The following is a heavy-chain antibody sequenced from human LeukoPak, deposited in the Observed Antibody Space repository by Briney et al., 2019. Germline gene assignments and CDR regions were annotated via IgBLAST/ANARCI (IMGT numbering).Heavy chain of an antibody. J-gene: IGHJ6*02. CDR3: ARGHYGMDV. CDR1: GFTFSHHW. V-gene: IGHV3-7*04. CDR2: IYLDGSQK. Sequence: PGESLRLSCAASGFTFSHHWLSCVPHGPGKGPEWVARIYLDGSQKNYLDSLKGRFTISRDNAKNSLYLQMNSLRAGDTAVYYCARGHYGMDVWGQGTTVTVS.